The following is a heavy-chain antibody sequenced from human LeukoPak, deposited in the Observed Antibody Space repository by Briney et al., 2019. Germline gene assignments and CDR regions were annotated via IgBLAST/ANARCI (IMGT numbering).Heavy chain of an antibody. CDR3: ARRNGSGSSYYYYYYMDV. J-gene: IGHJ6*03. Sequence: SETLSLTCTVSGGSISSSSYYWGWIRKPPGKGLEWIGSIYYSGSTYYNPSLKSRVTISVDTSKNQFSLKLSSVTAADTAVYYCARRNGSGSSYYYYYYMDVWGKGTTVTLSS. CDR1: GGSISSSSYY. V-gene: IGHV4-39*01. CDR2: IYYSGST. D-gene: IGHD3-10*01.